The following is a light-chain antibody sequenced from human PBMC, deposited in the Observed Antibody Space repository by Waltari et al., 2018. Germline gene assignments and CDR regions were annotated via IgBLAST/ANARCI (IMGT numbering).Light chain of an antibody. CDR3: CSYGGPSTPYV. CDR2: EVY. V-gene: IGLV2-23*02. Sequence: QSALTQPASVSGSPGQSITISCTGTVSDVGYYDLVSWYPQHPGRAPKLMIHEVYKRPSGISSRFSGSKSGTTASLTISGLRAEDEADYYCCSYGGPSTPYVFGSGTKVTVL. CDR1: VSDVGYYDL. J-gene: IGLJ1*01.